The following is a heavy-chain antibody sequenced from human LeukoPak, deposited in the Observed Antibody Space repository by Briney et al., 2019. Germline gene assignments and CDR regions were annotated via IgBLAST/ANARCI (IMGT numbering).Heavy chain of an antibody. CDR2: INHSGST. J-gene: IGHJ4*02. CDR1: GGSFSGYY. Sequence: SETLSLTCAVYGGSFSGYYWSWIRQPPGKGLEWIGEINHSGSTNYNPSLKSRVTISVDTSKNQFSLKLSSVTAADTAVYYCASRPSWGSGWNRQGYFDYWGQGTLVTVSS. D-gene: IGHD6-19*01. CDR3: ASRPSWGSGWNRQGYFDY. V-gene: IGHV4-34*01.